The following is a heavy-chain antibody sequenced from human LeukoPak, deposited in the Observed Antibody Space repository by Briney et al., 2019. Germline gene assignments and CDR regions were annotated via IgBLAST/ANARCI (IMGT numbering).Heavy chain of an antibody. Sequence: GESLRLSCAASGFTFSRYWIHWVRQAPGKGLEWVSRINPDGSTTTYAGSVKGRFTISRDNAKNTVYLQMNSLRAEDTAVYYCARVLSGSWDWFDPWGQGTLVTVSS. CDR3: ARVLSGSWDWFDP. CDR1: GFTFSRYW. V-gene: IGHV3-74*01. D-gene: IGHD3-22*01. CDR2: INPDGSTT. J-gene: IGHJ5*02.